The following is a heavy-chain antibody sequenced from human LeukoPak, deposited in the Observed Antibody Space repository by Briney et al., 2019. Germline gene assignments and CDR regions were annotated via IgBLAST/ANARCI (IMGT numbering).Heavy chain of an antibody. Sequence: SVKVSRKASGGTFSSYAISWVRQAPGQGLEWMGGIIPIFGTANYAQKFQGRVTITTDESTSTAYMELSSLRSEHTAVYYCAREGDGYSMPDYWGQGTLVTVSS. CDR3: AREGDGYSMPDY. J-gene: IGHJ4*02. CDR1: GGTFSSYA. CDR2: IIPIFGTA. V-gene: IGHV1-69*05. D-gene: IGHD5-24*01.